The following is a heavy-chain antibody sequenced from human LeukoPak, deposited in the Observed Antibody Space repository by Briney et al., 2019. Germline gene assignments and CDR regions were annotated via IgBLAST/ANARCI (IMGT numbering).Heavy chain of an antibody. CDR2: INPNSGGT. CDR1: GYTFTGYY. J-gene: IGHJ4*02. CDR3: AKDVTPGDNVNDS. D-gene: IGHD5-24*01. V-gene: IGHV1-2*02. Sequence: ASVKVSCKASGYTFTGYYMHWVRQAPGQGLEWMGWINPNSGGTNYAQKFQGRVTMTRDTSITTAYMELSGLRPDDTAVYYCAKDVTPGDNVNDSWGQGTLVTVSS.